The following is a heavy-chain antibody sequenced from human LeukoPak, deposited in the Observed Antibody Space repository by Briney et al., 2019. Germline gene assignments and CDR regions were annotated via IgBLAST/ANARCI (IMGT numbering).Heavy chain of an antibody. V-gene: IGHV3-48*03. CDR1: GFTVSSYE. D-gene: IGHD6-13*01. CDR3: ASPIAAAGLFDY. CDR2: ISSSGSTI. J-gene: IGHJ4*02. Sequence: PGGSLRLSCAASGFTVSSYEMNWVRQAPGKGLEWVSYISSSGSTIYYADSVKGRFTISRDNAKNSLYLQMNSLRAEDTAVYYCASPIAAAGLFDYWGQGTLVTVSS.